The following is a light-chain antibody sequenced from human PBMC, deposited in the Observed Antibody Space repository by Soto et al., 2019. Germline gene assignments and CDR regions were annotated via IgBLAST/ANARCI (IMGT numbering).Light chain of an antibody. CDR3: QQRHMWPIT. CDR1: QYINTR. J-gene: IGKJ5*01. CDR2: QTS. V-gene: IGKV3D-11*01. Sequence: EIVLTQSPATLSSFPGDRVTLSCRASQYINTRLAWYQHRPVQAPRLLIYQTSIRAAGIPARFSASGTGTDFTLTISSLEPEDSAVYYCQQRHMWPITFGQGTRLEIK.